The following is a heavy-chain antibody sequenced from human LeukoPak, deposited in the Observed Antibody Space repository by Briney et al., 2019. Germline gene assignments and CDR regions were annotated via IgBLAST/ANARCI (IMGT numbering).Heavy chain of an antibody. CDR2: IYHSGST. Sequence: SETLSLTCTVSGYSISSGYYWGWIRQPPGKGLEWIGSIYHSGSTYYNPSLKSRVTISVDTSKNQFSLKLSSVTAADTAVYYCASLVWVATIGNWFDPWGQGTLVTVSS. J-gene: IGHJ5*02. V-gene: IGHV4-38-2*02. D-gene: IGHD5-12*01. CDR3: ASLVWVATIGNWFDP. CDR1: GYSISSGYY.